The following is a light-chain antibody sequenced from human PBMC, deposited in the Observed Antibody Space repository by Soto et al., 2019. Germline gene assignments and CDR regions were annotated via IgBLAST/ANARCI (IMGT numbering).Light chain of an antibody. CDR1: QSVTNY. J-gene: IGKJ1*01. CDR3: QQRLNWPPN. Sequence: EIFLTQSPDTLSLSPGERATLSCRATQSVTNYIARYQQRPGQAPRLLIYDASNRASGVPAKFSGSGSGTDFTLTISDLEPADFGLYYCQQRLNWPPNFGQGTKVEIK. V-gene: IGKV3-11*01. CDR2: DAS.